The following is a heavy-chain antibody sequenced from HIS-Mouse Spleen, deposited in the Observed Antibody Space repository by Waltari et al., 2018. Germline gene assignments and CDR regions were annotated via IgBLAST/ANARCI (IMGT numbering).Heavy chain of an antibody. CDR2: ISDDGSNK. CDR1: GFTFSSYG. Sequence: QVQLVESGGGVVQPGRSLRLSCAASGFTFSSYGMHWVRQAPGKGLEWVAVISDDGSNKYYADSVKGRFTISRDNSKNTLYLQMNSLRAEDTAVYYCAKDCDYDYVWGSYLDFDYWGQGTLVTVSS. J-gene: IGHJ4*02. V-gene: IGHV3-30*18. CDR3: AKDCDYDYVWGSYLDFDY. D-gene: IGHD3-16*02.